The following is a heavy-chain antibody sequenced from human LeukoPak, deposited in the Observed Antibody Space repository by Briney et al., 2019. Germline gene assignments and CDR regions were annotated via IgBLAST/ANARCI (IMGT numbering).Heavy chain of an antibody. V-gene: IGHV4-39*01. J-gene: IGHJ4*02. CDR3: TIWKRSSAFFDY. CDR2: IYYSGST. Sequence: PSETLSLTCTVSGGSISSYYWGWIRQPPGKGLEWIGSIYYSGSTYYNPSLKSRVTISVDTSKNQFSLKLSSVAAADTAVYYCTIWKRSSAFFDYWGQGTLVTVSS. D-gene: IGHD1-1*01. CDR1: GGSISSYY.